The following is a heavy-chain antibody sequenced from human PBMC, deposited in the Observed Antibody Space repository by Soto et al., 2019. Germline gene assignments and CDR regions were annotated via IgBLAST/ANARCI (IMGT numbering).Heavy chain of an antibody. CDR2: IYYSGST. J-gene: IGHJ6*02. Sequence: SLTCTVSGGSVSSGSYYWSWIRQPPGKGLEWIGYIYYSGSTNYNPSLKSRVTISVDTSKNQFSLKLSSVTAADTAVYYCARGDCGGDCYYYYYYGMDVWGQGTTVTVSS. V-gene: IGHV4-61*01. CDR1: GGSVSSGSYY. CDR3: ARGDCGGDCYYYYYYGMDV. D-gene: IGHD2-21*02.